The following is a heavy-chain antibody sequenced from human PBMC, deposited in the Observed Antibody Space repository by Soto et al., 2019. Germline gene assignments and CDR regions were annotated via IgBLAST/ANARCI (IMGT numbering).Heavy chain of an antibody. CDR2: ISSSSSYI. CDR3: ASFLYDFWSGYLGIYGMDV. V-gene: IGHV3-21*01. D-gene: IGHD3-3*01. J-gene: IGHJ6*02. CDR1: GFTFSSYS. Sequence: PGGSLRLSCAAYGFTFSSYSMNWVRQAPGKGLEWVSSISSSSSYIYYADSAKGRFTISRDNAKNSLYLQMNSLRAEDTAVYYCASFLYDFWSGYLGIYGMDVWGQGTTVTVSS.